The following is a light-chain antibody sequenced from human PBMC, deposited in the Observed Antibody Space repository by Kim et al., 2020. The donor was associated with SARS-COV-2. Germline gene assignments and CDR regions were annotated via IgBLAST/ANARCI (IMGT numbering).Light chain of an antibody. CDR3: SSYTSSNSLYV. CDR2: NVS. J-gene: IGLJ1*01. Sequence: QSITCSGTGTGTDVGSYNYVSWYQQHPGKAPKLLISNVSNRPSGISYRFSGSKSGNTASLTISGLQAEDEADYYCSSYTSSNSLYVFGGGTKVTVL. V-gene: IGLV2-14*03. CDR1: GTDVGSYNY.